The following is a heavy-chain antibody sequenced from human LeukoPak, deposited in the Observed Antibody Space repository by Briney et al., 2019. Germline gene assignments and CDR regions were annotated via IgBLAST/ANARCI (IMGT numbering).Heavy chain of an antibody. CDR2: INPSGGST. D-gene: IGHD2-8*01. CDR1: GYNFISYY. CDR3: AREDVVLVDAVRYYYYGMDV. J-gene: IGHJ6*02. Sequence: AASVKVSCKASGYNFISYYMHWVRQAPGQGVEWMGIINPSGGSTSYAQKFQDRVTMTRDTSTSTVYMELSSLKSEDTAVYYCAREDVVLVDAVRYYYYGMDVWGQGTTVTVSS. V-gene: IGHV1-46*01.